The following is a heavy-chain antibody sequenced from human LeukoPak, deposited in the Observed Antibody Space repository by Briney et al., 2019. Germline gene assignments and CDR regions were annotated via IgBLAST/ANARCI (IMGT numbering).Heavy chain of an antibody. V-gene: IGHV3-11*01. D-gene: IGHD6-19*01. CDR3: ARGRPDSGWYPYFDY. CDR1: GFTFSDYY. Sequence: GGSLRLSCAASGFTFSDYYMSCIRQAPGKGLEWVSYISSSGSTIYYADSVKGRFTISRDNAKNSLYLQMNSLRAEDTAGYYCARGRPDSGWYPYFDYWGQGTLVTVSS. CDR2: ISSSGSTI. J-gene: IGHJ4*02.